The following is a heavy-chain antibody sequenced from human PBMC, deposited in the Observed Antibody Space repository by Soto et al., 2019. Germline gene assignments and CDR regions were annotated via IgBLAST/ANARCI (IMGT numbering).Heavy chain of an antibody. J-gene: IGHJ6*02. V-gene: IGHV1-2*04. CDR1: GYTFPGYY. Sequence: ASVKVSSKASGYTFPGYYMNWGRQAPGQGLEWMGWSNPNSGGTKYAQKFQGWVTMTRDTSISTAYMELSRLRSDDTAVYYCARAAISGEYYDFWSGYESYYYYGMDVWGQGTTVTVS. CDR3: ARAAISGEYYDFWSGYESYYYYGMDV. CDR2: SNPNSGGT. D-gene: IGHD3-3*01.